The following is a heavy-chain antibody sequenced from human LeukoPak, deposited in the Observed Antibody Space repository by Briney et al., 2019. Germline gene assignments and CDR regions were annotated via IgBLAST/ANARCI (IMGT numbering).Heavy chain of an antibody. D-gene: IGHD3-22*01. CDR2: IIPIFGTA. J-gene: IGHJ4*02. V-gene: IGHV1-69*13. CDR1: GYTFTGYY. Sequence: GASVKVSCKASGYTFTGYYMHWVRQAPGQGLEWMGGIIPIFGTANYAQKFQGRVTITADESTSTAYMELSSLRSEDTAVYYCATVYDSSGPFDYWGQGTLVTVSS. CDR3: ATVYDSSGPFDY.